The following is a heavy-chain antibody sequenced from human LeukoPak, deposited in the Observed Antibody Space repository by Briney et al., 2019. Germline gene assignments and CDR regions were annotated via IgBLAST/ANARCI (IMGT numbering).Heavy chain of an antibody. Sequence: SETLSLTCAVYGGSFSGDFWSWIRQSPGKGLEWIGEINHGGSTTYNPSLQSRVTMSVDTSTNQISLKLSSVTAADTAVYYCARGRGIQLWSNSYSSSWYARRNWFDPWGQGTLVTVSS. V-gene: IGHV4-34*01. CDR2: INHGGST. CDR1: GGSFSGDF. J-gene: IGHJ5*02. D-gene: IGHD6-13*01. CDR3: ARGRGIQLWSNSYSSSWYARRNWFDP.